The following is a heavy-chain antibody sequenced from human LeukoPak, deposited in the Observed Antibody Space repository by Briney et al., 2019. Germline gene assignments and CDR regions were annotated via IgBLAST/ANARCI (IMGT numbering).Heavy chain of an antibody. CDR3: AKVGYDSSGYYYYYYYYYGMDV. CDR1: GFTVSSNY. CDR2: IYSGGST. Sequence: GGSLRLSCAASGFTVSSNYMSWVRQAPGKGLEWVSVIYSGGSTYYADSVKGRFTISRDNSKNTLYLQMNSLRAEDTAVYYCAKVGYDSSGYYYYYYYYYGMDVWGQGTTVTVSS. D-gene: IGHD3-22*01. V-gene: IGHV3-53*01. J-gene: IGHJ6*02.